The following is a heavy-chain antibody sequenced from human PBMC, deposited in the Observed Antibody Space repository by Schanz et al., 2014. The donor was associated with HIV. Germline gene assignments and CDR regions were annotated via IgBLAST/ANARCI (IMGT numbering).Heavy chain of an antibody. CDR1: GGSFSSFS. J-gene: IGHJ5*02. CDR2: VIPMFGSA. V-gene: IGHV1-69*01. Sequence: QVQLVPSGAEVTKPGSSVQVSCKASGGSFSSFSITWVRQAPGQGLGWIGGVIPMFGSANYAQKFLGRVTISADESTSTGYMDLSNLRSDDTAVYYCATCLITIGCSSWGQGTLVTVSP. D-gene: IGHD1-1*01. CDR3: ATCLITIGCSS.